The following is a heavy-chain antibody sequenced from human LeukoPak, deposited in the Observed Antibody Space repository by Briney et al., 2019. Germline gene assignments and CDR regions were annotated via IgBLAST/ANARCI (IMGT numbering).Heavy chain of an antibody. CDR3: ARGVNWNDWDYYMDV. CDR2: MNPNSGNT. V-gene: IGHV1-8*03. J-gene: IGHJ6*03. CDR1: GYTFTSYD. D-gene: IGHD1-1*01. Sequence: SVKVSCKASGYTFTSYDINWVRQATGQGLEWMGWMNPNSGNTGYAQKFQGRVTITRNTSISTAYMELSSLRSEDTAVYYCARGVNWNDWDYYMDVWGKGTTVTVSS.